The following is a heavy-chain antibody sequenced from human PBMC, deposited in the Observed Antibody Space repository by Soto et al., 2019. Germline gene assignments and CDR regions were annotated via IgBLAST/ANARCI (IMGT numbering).Heavy chain of an antibody. J-gene: IGHJ6*02. CDR3: ARDSFGLDA. CDR2: ISYDGSNG. CDR1: GFTFSYYA. V-gene: IGHV3-30-3*01. Sequence: GSLRLSCAASGFTFSYYAMHWVRQAPGKGLEWVSFISYDGSNGYYADSMKGRLTISRDNSKNTLYLQMDSLRAEDTAVYYCARDSFGLDAWGQGTTVTVSS.